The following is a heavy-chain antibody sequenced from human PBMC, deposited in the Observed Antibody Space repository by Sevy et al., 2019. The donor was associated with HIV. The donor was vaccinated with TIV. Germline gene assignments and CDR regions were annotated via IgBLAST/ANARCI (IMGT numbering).Heavy chain of an antibody. CDR3: ARGGSYYMYYFDY. V-gene: IGHV3-33*01. CDR2: IWYDGSNK. D-gene: IGHD3-10*01. Sequence: QLGGSLRLSCAASGFTFSSYGMHWVRQAPGKGLEWVAVIWYDGSNKYYADSVKGRFTISRDNSKNTLYLQMNSLRAEDTAVYYCARGGSYYMYYFDYWGQGTLVTVSS. CDR1: GFTFSSYG. J-gene: IGHJ4*02.